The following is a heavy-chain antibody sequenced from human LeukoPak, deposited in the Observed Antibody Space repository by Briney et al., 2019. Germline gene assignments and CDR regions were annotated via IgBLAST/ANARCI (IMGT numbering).Heavy chain of an antibody. J-gene: IGHJ2*01. CDR2: IHYSGST. CDR3: ARDSGTVVTSEGWYFDL. V-gene: IGHV4-61*08. CDR1: GGSISSGGYY. D-gene: IGHD4-23*01. Sequence: SETLSLTCTVSGGSISSGGYYWTWIRQLPENGLEWIGYIHYSGSTNYNPSLKSRVTISVDTSKNQFSLKLSSVTAADTAVYYCARDSGTVVTSEGWYFDLWGRGTLVTVSS.